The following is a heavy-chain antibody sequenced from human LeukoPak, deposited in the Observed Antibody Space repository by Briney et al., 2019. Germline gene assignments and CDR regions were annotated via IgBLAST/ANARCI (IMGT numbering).Heavy chain of an antibody. CDR1: GFTFSSYE. J-gene: IGHJ4*02. Sequence: GGSLTLSCEASGFTFSSYEMNWVRQAPGKGLEWVSYISSSGSAIYYADSVKGRFTISRDNAKNSLYLQMSSLRAEDTATYYCAKNKVEVAGTRGELDYWGQGTLVTVSS. CDR2: ISSSGSAI. D-gene: IGHD6-19*01. V-gene: IGHV3-48*03. CDR3: AKNKVEVAGTRGELDY.